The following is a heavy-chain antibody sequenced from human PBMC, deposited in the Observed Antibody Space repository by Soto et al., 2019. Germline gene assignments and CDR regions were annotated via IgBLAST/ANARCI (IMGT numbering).Heavy chain of an antibody. D-gene: IGHD6-19*01. Sequence: PSETLSLTCAVSGGSISSGGYSWSWIRQPPGKGLEWIGYIYHSGSTYYNPSLKSRATISVDRSKNQFSLKLSSVTAADTAVYYCARDQGDGWNYFDYWGQGTLVTVSS. CDR1: GGSISSGGYS. J-gene: IGHJ4*02. CDR2: IYHSGST. V-gene: IGHV4-30-2*01. CDR3: ARDQGDGWNYFDY.